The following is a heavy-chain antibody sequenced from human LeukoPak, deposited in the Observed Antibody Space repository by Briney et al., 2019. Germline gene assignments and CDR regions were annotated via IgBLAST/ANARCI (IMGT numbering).Heavy chain of an antibody. D-gene: IGHD1-7*01. CDR3: ARGYNWNYPGGEWTFDY. Sequence: SVKVSCKVSGYTFTDYYMHWVQQAPGKGLEWMGRIIPIFGTANYAQKFQGRVTITTDESTSTAYMELSSLRSEDTAVYYCARGYNWNYPGGEWTFDYWGQGTLVTVSS. J-gene: IGHJ4*02. CDR2: IIPIFGTA. CDR1: GYTFTDYY. V-gene: IGHV1-69*05.